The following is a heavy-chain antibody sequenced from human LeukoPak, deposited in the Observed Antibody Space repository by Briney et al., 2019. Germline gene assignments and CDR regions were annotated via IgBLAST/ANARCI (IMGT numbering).Heavy chain of an antibody. D-gene: IGHD3-10*01. CDR3: GRSPGGFRHWFDP. V-gene: IGHV1-18*01. Sequence: GASVKVSCKASGYSFDDYGIGWVRQAPGQGLEWMGWISTYNDNMEYGQKFQDRVTMTTDTSTSTAYMEVRSLRSDDTAVYFCGRSPGGFRHWFDPWGQGTLVTVSS. CDR2: ISTYNDNM. CDR1: GYSFDDYG. J-gene: IGHJ5*02.